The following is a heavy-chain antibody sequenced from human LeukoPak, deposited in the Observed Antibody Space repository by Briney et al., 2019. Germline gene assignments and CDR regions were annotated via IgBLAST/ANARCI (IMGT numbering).Heavy chain of an antibody. D-gene: IGHD5-12*01. CDR3: ARNENSGWGYFDY. CDR1: GFTFSSYA. J-gene: IGHJ4*02. Sequence: GRSLRLSCAASGFTFSSYAMHWVRQAPGKGLEWVAVISYDGSIKYYADSVKGRFTTSRDNSKNMLYLQMNSLSAEDTAVYYCARNENSGWGYFDYWGQGTLVTVSS. CDR2: ISYDGSIK. V-gene: IGHV3-30-3*01.